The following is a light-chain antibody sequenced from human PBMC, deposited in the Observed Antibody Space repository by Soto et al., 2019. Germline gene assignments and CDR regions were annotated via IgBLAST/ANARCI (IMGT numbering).Light chain of an antibody. J-gene: IGKJ2*01. Sequence: EIVLTQPPGTLSLSPGERATLSCRASQSVSSTYLAWYQQKPGQAPRLLLYGASSRATGIPDRFSGSGSGTHFTLTISRLEPEDFAVYYCQQYGSSPPYTFGQGTKLEIK. CDR3: QQYGSSPPYT. CDR2: GAS. V-gene: IGKV3-20*01. CDR1: QSVSSTY.